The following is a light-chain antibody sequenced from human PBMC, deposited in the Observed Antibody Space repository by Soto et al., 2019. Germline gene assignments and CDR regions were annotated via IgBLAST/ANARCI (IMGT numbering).Light chain of an antibody. CDR3: QQVNSYTLT. V-gene: IGKV3-20*01. CDR2: GAS. Sequence: EVVVTQSPGTLSLSPGERATLSCRASQSVTSDYLAWYQQKPGQSPRLLMSGASRRATGVPDRFSGSVSGTDFNLTISRLDTEDCAVYYCQQVNSYTLTFGGVTKVDIK. CDR1: QSVTSDY. J-gene: IGKJ4*01.